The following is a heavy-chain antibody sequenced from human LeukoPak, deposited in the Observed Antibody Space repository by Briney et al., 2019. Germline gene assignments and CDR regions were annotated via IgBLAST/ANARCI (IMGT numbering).Heavy chain of an antibody. CDR2: ISSSSSYT. Sequence: GGSLRLSCAASGFTFSNYWMSWVRQAPGKGLEWVSYISSSSSYTNCADSVKGRFTISRDNAKNSLYLQMNSLRAEDTAVYYCARAPHYSNYGSYYYGMDVWGQGTTVTVSS. J-gene: IGHJ6*02. D-gene: IGHD4-11*01. CDR3: ARAPHYSNYGSYYYGMDV. CDR1: GFTFSNYW. V-gene: IGHV3-11*06.